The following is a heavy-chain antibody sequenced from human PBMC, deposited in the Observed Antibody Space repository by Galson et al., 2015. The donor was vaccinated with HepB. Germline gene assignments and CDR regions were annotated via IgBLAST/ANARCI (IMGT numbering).Heavy chain of an antibody. CDR1: GFSFSRFW. CDR3: ALRTYAGYYYYFDY. V-gene: IGHV3-7*03. CDR2: IKEDGSEK. D-gene: IGHD3-22*01. J-gene: IGHJ4*02. Sequence: SLRLSCAASGFSFSRFWMTWVRQAPGKGLEWVATIKEDGSEKYYVDSVKGRFTISRDNAKNSLCLQVNSLRAEDTAVYYCALRTYAGYYYYFDYWGQGTLVTVSS.